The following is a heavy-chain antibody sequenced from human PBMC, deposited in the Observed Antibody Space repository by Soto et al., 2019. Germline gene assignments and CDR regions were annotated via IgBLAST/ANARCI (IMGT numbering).Heavy chain of an antibody. CDR1: GFTFSAFG. J-gene: IGHJ3*02. D-gene: IGHD3-10*01. CDR2: ISNSGETI. V-gene: IGHV3-48*01. CDR3: ARYGAGSGNFRLAFDI. Sequence: PGGSLRLSCAASGFTFSAFGMNWVRQAPGKGLEWLSYISNSGETIYYADSVRGRFTISRDNAKSSLYLQMDSLRAEDTAVYYCARYGAGSGNFRLAFDIWGEGTMVTVSS.